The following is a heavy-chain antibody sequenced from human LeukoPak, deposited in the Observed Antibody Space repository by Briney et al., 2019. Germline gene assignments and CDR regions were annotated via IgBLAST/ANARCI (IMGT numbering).Heavy chain of an antibody. D-gene: IGHD3-9*01. CDR1: GFTVTNNY. CDR3: ARSIDWYFLDY. Sequence: GGSLRLSCGASGFTVTNNYMSWVRQAPGKGLEWVSVIYSGGNTYYADSVKGRFTISRDNSKNTLYLQMDSLRAEDAAVYYCARSIDWYFLDYWGQGTLVTVSS. J-gene: IGHJ4*02. CDR2: IYSGGNT. V-gene: IGHV3-53*01.